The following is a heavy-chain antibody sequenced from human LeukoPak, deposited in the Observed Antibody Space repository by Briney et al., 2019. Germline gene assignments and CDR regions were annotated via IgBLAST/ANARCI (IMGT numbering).Heavy chain of an antibody. Sequence: GGSLRLSCAASGFIFSTYALDWVRQAPGKGLEWVSAITNSGGRTNYVDSGKGRFTISRDNSKNMLYLQMNSLGVEDTAIYYCAREVLDGSGSYFDYWGQGALVTVSS. V-gene: IGHV3-23*01. CDR1: GFIFSTYA. D-gene: IGHD3-10*01. CDR2: ITNSGGRT. J-gene: IGHJ4*02. CDR3: AREVLDGSGSYFDY.